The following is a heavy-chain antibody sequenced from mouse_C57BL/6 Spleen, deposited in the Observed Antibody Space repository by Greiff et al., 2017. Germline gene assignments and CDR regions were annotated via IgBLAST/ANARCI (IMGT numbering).Heavy chain of an antibody. D-gene: IGHD4-1*01. CDR3: ARRRTGYFDY. CDR2: ISSGSSTF. J-gene: IGHJ2*01. V-gene: IGHV5-17*01. CDR1: GFTFSDYG. Sequence: EVHLVESGGGLVKPGGSLKLSCAASGFTFSDYGMHWVRQAPEKGLEWVAYISSGSSTFYYADTVKGRFTISRDNAKNTLFLQMTSLRSEDTAMYYCARRRTGYFDYWGQGTTLTVSS.